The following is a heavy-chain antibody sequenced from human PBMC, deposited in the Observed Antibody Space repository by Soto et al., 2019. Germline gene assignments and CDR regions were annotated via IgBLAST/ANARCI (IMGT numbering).Heavy chain of an antibody. CDR2: IIPIFGAA. J-gene: IGHJ6*02. Sequence: QVQLVQSGAEVKKPGSSVKVSCKASGDTYSSYAISWVRQAPGQGLEWMGGIIPIFGAADYAQKFQGRVNITADESTSTAYMELSSLRSEDTAVYYCARNPMTTVTTIYYYGMDVWGQGTTVTVSS. CDR3: ARNPMTTVTTIYYYGMDV. D-gene: IGHD4-17*01. CDR1: GDTYSSYA. V-gene: IGHV1-69*12.